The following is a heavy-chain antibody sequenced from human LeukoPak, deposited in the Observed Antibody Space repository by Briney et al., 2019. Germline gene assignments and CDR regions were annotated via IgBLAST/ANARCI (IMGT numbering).Heavy chain of an antibody. J-gene: IGHJ3*02. CDR2: IYPGDSDT. CDR1: GYSFTSYW. Sequence: GESLKISCKGSGYSFTSYWIGRVRQMPGKGLEWMGIIYPGDSDTRYSPSFQGQVTISADKSISTAYLQWSSLKASDTAMYYCARQMEGVVVVVAATSNAFDIWGQGTMVTVSS. CDR3: ARQMEGVVVVVAATSNAFDI. D-gene: IGHD2-15*01. V-gene: IGHV5-51*01.